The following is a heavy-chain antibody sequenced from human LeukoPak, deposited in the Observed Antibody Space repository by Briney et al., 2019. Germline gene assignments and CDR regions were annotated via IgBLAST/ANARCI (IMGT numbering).Heavy chain of an antibody. Sequence: GGSLRLSCAASGFTFSGSTMHWVRQASGKGLEWVGRIRNKPNSYAAAYTASVKGRFIISRDDSKNTAYLHMNSLKTEDTAVYYCTRGVTTRPLDYWGQGTLVTVSS. D-gene: IGHD4-11*01. CDR1: GFTFSGST. V-gene: IGHV3-73*01. CDR2: IRNKPNSYAA. CDR3: TRGVTTRPLDY. J-gene: IGHJ4*02.